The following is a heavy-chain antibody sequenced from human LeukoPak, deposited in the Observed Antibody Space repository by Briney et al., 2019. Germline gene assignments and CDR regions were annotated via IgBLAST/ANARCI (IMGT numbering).Heavy chain of an antibody. V-gene: IGHV3-23*01. Sequence: PGGSLRLSCAASGFTFSSYAMSWVRQAPGKGLEWVSAITGSGVGTYYADSVKGRFTISRDNSKNTLYLQMNGLRAEDTAVYYCAKKTWDSSNWRYFDYWGQGTLVTVSS. CDR3: AKKTWDSSNWRYFDY. D-gene: IGHD6-13*01. CDR2: ITGSGVGT. J-gene: IGHJ4*02. CDR1: GFTFSSYA.